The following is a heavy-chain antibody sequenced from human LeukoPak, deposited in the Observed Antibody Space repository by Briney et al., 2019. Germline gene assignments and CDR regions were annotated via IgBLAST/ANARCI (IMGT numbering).Heavy chain of an antibody. Sequence: ASVKVSCKASGYTFTGYYMHWVRQAPGQGLEWMGWINPNTGGTNYAQIFQGRVTMTRDTSISTAYMELSRLRSDDTAVYYCARAFYDSSGPGFDYWGQGTLVTVSS. V-gene: IGHV1-2*02. CDR3: ARAFYDSSGPGFDY. J-gene: IGHJ4*02. CDR2: INPNTGGT. CDR1: GYTFTGYY. D-gene: IGHD3-22*01.